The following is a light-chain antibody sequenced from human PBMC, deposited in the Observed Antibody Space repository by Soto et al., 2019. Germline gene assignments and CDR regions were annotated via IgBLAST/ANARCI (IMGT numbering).Light chain of an antibody. V-gene: IGLV1-44*01. CDR2: SNN. J-gene: IGLJ1*01. CDR3: AAGDDSLNGYV. Sequence: QSVLTQPPSASGTPGQRVTISCSGSSSNIGSNTVNWYQHLPGTAPKLLIYSNNQRPSGVPDRFSGSKSGTSASLAISGLQSEDEADYFCAAGDDSLNGYVFGSGTKVTVL. CDR1: SSNIGSNT.